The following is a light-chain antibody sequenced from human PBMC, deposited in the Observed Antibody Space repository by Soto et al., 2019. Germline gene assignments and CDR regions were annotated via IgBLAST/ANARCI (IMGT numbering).Light chain of an antibody. CDR3: QQYGSSPGT. Sequence: EIVLTQSPGTLSLSPGERATLSCRASQSVSSSYLAWYQQKPGQAPRLLIYGASSRATGIPDRFSGSGSGTDFTLTISSLEPEDFAVYYCQQYGSSPGTFGRGTKLEIK. CDR1: QSVSSSY. CDR2: GAS. J-gene: IGKJ2*01. V-gene: IGKV3-20*01.